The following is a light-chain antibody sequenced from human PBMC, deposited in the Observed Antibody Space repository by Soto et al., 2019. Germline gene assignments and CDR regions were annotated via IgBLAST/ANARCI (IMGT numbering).Light chain of an antibody. CDR1: QSISSY. V-gene: IGKV1-9*01. CDR2: AAS. J-gene: IGKJ4*01. Sequence: DIPLTQSPSFLSASVGDGVTITCRASQSISSYLAWYQQRPGKAPKLLIYAASTLQSGVPSRFSGSGSGTEFTLTISSLQPEDFATYYCQQFNSYPTFGGGTKVEIK. CDR3: QQFNSYPT.